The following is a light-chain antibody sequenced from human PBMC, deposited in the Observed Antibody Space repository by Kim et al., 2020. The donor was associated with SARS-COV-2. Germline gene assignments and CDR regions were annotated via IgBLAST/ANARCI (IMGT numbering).Light chain of an antibody. V-gene: IGKV2-28*01. CDR1: QSLLHSNGYNY. J-gene: IGKJ2*01. Sequence: PASIACRSSQSLLHSNGYNYLDWYLQKPGQSPQLLIYLGSNRASGVPERCSGSGAGTDFTLKISRVEAEDVGVYYCMQALQTPYTFGQGTKLEI. CDR2: LGS. CDR3: MQALQTPYT.